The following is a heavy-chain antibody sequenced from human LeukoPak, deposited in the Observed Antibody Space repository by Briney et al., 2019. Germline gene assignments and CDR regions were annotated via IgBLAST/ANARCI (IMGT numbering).Heavy chain of an antibody. Sequence: PGGSLRLSCAASGFTFSSYGMHWVRQAPGKGLEWVAVISYDGSNKYYADSVKGRFTISRDNSKNTLYLQMNSLRAEDTAVYYCAKEGRDGYIYGYFDYWGQGTLVTVSS. V-gene: IGHV3-30*18. CDR2: ISYDGSNK. CDR3: AKEGRDGYIYGYFDY. D-gene: IGHD5-24*01. J-gene: IGHJ4*02. CDR1: GFTFSSYG.